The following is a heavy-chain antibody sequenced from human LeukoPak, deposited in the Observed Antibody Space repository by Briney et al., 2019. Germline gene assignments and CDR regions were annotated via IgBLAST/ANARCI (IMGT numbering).Heavy chain of an antibody. Sequence: GGSLRLSCAGSGFTFSTYWMSWVRQAPGKGLEWVSAISGSGGSTYYADSVKGRFTISRDNSKNTLYLQMNSLRAEDTAVYYCAKGGWYYDSSGYPSLNDPFDYWGQGTLVTVSS. V-gene: IGHV3-23*01. CDR1: GFTFSTYW. D-gene: IGHD3-22*01. J-gene: IGHJ4*02. CDR3: AKGGWYYDSSGYPSLNDPFDY. CDR2: ISGSGGST.